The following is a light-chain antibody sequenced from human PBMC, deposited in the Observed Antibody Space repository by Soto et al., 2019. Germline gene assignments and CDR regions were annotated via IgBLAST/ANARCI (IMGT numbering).Light chain of an antibody. CDR1: QEISGY. J-gene: IGKJ1*01. V-gene: IGKV1-9*01. Sequence: IQLTQSPSSLSASVGDRVTITCRASQEISGYLAWYQQTPGKVPKLLIYGVSTLQDGVSSRFSGRGSGTDFSLTISSLQPEDFATYYCQNLHWAFGPGT. CDR2: GVS. CDR3: QNLHWA.